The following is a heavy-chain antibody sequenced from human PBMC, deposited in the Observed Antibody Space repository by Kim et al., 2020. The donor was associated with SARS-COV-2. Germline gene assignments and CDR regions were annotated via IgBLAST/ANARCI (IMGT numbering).Heavy chain of an antibody. V-gene: IGHV1-46*01. CDR1: GYTFTSYY. Sequence: ASVKVSCKASGYTFTSYYMHWVRQAPGQGLEWMGIINPSGGSTSYAQKFQGRVTMTRDTSTSTVYMELSSLRSEDTAVYYCARMYPIAAAPEYFDYWGQGTLVTVSS. CDR2: INPSGGST. CDR3: ARMYPIAAAPEYFDY. D-gene: IGHD6-13*01. J-gene: IGHJ4*02.